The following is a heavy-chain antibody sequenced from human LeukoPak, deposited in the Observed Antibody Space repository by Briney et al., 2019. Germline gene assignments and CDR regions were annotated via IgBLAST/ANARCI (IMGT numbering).Heavy chain of an antibody. CDR3: ARVGYCGATTCGYGP. CDR1: GGSISSGDYS. CDR2: LSYTGST. J-gene: IGHJ6*01. D-gene: IGHD2-2*01. Sequence: PSETLSLTCAVSGGSISSGDYSWSWIRQPPGKGLEWIGYLSYTGSTYYNPSLKSRVTISVDTSRNQFSLKLTSVTAADTAVYHCARVGYCGATTCGYGPWGEGTPVSVSS. V-gene: IGHV4-30-4*07.